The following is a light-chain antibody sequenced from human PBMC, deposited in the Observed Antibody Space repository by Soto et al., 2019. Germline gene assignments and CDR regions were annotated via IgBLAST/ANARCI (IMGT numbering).Light chain of an antibody. CDR1: SSNIGSNT. J-gene: IGLJ3*02. CDR2: SNN. CDR3: AAWDDSRNGWV. V-gene: IGLV1-44*01. Sequence: QSVLTQPPSSSGTPGPRVPISCSGSSSNIGSNTVNWYQQLPGTAPKLLIYSNNQRPSGVPDRFSGSKSGTSASLAISGLQSEDEAYYYCAAWDDSRNGWVFGGGTKLTVL.